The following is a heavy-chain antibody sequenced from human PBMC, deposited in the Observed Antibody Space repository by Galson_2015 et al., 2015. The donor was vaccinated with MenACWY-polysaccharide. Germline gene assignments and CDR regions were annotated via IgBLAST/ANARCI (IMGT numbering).Heavy chain of an antibody. D-gene: IGHD2-15*01. J-gene: IGHJ3*01. CDR3: ARGFCSGGTGLRWDDAFDF. Sequence: SLRLSCADSAFTLHRYIIHWVRQAPGKGLEWVAAMSHDGYSKYYIDSAKGRLTFSRDNAKNTVYLQLNSLRVEDTAVYYCARGFCSGGTGLRWDDAFDFRGQGTMVIVSS. CDR2: MSHDGYSK. CDR1: AFTLHRYI. V-gene: IGHV3-30*04.